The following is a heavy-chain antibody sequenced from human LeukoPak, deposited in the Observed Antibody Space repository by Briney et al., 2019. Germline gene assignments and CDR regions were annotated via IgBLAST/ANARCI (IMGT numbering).Heavy chain of an antibody. CDR1: GGTFSSYA. V-gene: IGHV1-69*13. CDR3: ATTQMDPWLVQPPYYYYGMDV. D-gene: IGHD6-19*01. Sequence: GASVKVSCKASGGTFSSYAISWVRQAPGQGLEWMGGIIPIFGTANYAQKFQGRVTITADESTSTAYMGLSSLRSEDTAVYYCATTQMDPWLVQPPYYYYGMDVWGQGTTVTVSS. CDR2: IIPIFGTA. J-gene: IGHJ6*02.